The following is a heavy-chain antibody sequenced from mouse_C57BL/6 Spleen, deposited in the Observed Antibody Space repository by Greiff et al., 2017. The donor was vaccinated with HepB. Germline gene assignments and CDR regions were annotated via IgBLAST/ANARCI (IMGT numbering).Heavy chain of an antibody. CDR1: GFSLSTSGMG. Sequence: QVTLKESGPGILQSSQTLSLTCSFSGFSLSTSGMGVSWIRQPSGQGLEWLAHIYWDDDKRYNTSLKSRLTLSKDTSRNQVFLKLTSVDTADTATDYCARRAKVLPWYFDVWGTGTTVTVSS. D-gene: IGHD1-1*01. CDR2: IYWDDDK. J-gene: IGHJ1*03. V-gene: IGHV8-12*01. CDR3: ARRAKVLPWYFDV.